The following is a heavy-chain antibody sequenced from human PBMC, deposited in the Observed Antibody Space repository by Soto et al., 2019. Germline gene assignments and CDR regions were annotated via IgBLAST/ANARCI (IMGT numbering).Heavy chain of an antibody. CDR1: GGSISSYY. J-gene: IGHJ4*02. Sequence: SETLSLTCTVSGGSISSYYWSWIRQPPGKGLEWIGYIYYSGSTNYNPSLKSRVTISVDTSKNQFSLKLSSVTAADTAVYYCARHGNGAIAAADIDHWGQGTLVTVSS. V-gene: IGHV4-59*08. CDR3: ARHGNGAIAAADIDH. D-gene: IGHD6-13*01. CDR2: IYYSGST.